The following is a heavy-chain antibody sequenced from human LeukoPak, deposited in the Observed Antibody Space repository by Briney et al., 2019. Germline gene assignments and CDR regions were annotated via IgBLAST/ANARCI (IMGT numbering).Heavy chain of an antibody. J-gene: IGHJ4*02. Sequence: SETLSLTCTVSGGSISSYYWSWIRQPPGKGLEWIGYIYYSGSTNYNPSLKSRVTISVDTSKNQFSLKLSSVTAADTAVYYCATGGVGAMTYYFDYWGQGTLVTVSS. D-gene: IGHD1-26*01. CDR3: ATGGVGAMTYYFDY. CDR2: IYYSGST. V-gene: IGHV4-59*08. CDR1: GGSISSYY.